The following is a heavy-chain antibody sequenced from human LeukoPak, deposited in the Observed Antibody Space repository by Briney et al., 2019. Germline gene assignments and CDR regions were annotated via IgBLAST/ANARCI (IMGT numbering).Heavy chain of an antibody. Sequence: PSETLSLTCGAYGDSFSGFYWTWVRPAPGKGLEWIGEISYSGTPRYNPSLNSRITITLDTSKKQISLTLSPVTAADTSVYYCVRGNVKHYHSVADEYYYYMDVWGKGTAVIVSS. CDR1: GDSFSGFY. D-gene: IGHD6-19*01. CDR3: VRGNVKHYHSVADEYYYYMDV. J-gene: IGHJ6*03. CDR2: ISYSGTP. V-gene: IGHV4-34*01.